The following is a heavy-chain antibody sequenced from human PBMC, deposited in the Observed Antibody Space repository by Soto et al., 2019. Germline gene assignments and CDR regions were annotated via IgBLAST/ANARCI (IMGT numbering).Heavy chain of an antibody. Sequence: EVKLEESGGGLVQTGGSLRLSCAVSGFTFSGYWMRWVRQSPGRGLEGVANIKDDGSQTYYVGSVRGRFTISRDNGQNLLYLHMNSLRVEDTAVYYCATAVRGSAWSYWGQGTLVTVSS. V-gene: IGHV3-7*01. D-gene: IGHD6-19*01. CDR3: ATAVRGSAWSY. J-gene: IGHJ4*02. CDR2: IKDDGSQT. CDR1: GFTFSGYW.